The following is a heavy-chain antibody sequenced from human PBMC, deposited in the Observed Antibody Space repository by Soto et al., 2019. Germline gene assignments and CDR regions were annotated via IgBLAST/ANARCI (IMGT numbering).Heavy chain of an antibody. CDR1: EFAFGGYA. D-gene: IGHD2-2*01. CDR2: ISGNGVST. J-gene: IGHJ4*02. CDR3: ASRALEDVQCSRTTCYVFDY. V-gene: IGHV3-23*01. Sequence: GGSFSPSVVASEFAFGGYARSWDRQAPGKGREWVSGISGNGVSTFYADSVKGRCTISRDNSKNTVYLQMNSLRAEDTGVYYCASRALEDVQCSRTTCYVFDYWGQGNMVNVSS.